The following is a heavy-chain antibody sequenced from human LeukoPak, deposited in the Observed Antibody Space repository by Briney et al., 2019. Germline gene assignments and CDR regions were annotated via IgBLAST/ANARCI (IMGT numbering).Heavy chain of an antibody. Sequence: ASVKVSCTASGYTFTGYYMHGVRQAPGQGLEWMGWINPNSGGTNYAQKFQGRVTMTSDTSISTAYMELRRLRSDDTAVYYCARVGYYESSGYYFQHWGQGTLVTVSS. CDR2: INPNSGGT. CDR3: ARVGYYESSGYYFQH. J-gene: IGHJ1*01. CDR1: GYTFTGYY. V-gene: IGHV1-2*02. D-gene: IGHD3-22*01.